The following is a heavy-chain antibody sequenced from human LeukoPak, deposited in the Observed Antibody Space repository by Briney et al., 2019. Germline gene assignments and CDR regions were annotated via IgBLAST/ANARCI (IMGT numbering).Heavy chain of an antibody. CDR2: IYHTGST. J-gene: IGHJ4*02. Sequence: SETLSLTCAVSGHSINDDDYCDWIRQPPGKGLEWLGSIYHTGSTYSNPSFRSRVTISVNTSKNQFSLKLTSVTAADTAVYYCARSRLFRDSSGYHGAYYFDHWGQGALVTVSS. CDR1: GHSINDDDY. D-gene: IGHD3-22*01. V-gene: IGHV4-38-2*01. CDR3: ARSRLFRDSSGYHGAYYFDH.